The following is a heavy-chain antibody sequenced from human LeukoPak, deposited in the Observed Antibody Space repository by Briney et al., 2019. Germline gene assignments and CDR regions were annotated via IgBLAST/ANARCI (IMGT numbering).Heavy chain of an antibody. CDR1: GYTFTSYA. J-gene: IGHJ3*02. Sequence: ASVKVSCKASGYTFTSYAMNWVRQAPGQGLEWMGWINTNTGNPTYAQGFAGRFVFSLDTSVSTAYLQISSLKAEDTAVYYCARSSDYGDQNDAFDIWGQGTMVTVSS. D-gene: IGHD4-17*01. CDR2: INTNTGNP. CDR3: ARSSDYGDQNDAFDI. V-gene: IGHV7-4-1*02.